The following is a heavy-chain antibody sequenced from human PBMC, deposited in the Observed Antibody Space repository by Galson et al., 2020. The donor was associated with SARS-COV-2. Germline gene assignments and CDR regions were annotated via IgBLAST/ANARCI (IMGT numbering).Heavy chain of an antibody. CDR3: ARDQVDSSGWYYMDV. CDR2: IWYDGSNK. D-gene: IGHD6-19*01. J-gene: IGHJ6*03. V-gene: IGHV3-33*01. CDR1: GLTFSSYG. Sequence: GGSLRLSCAASGLTFSSYGMHWVRQAPGKGLEWVAVIWYDGSNKYYADSVKGRFTISRDNSKNTLYLQMNSLRADDTAVYYCARDQVDSSGWYYMDVWGKGTTVTISS.